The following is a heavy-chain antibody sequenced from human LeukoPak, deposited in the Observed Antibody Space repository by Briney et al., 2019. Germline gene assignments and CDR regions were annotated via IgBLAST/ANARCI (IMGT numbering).Heavy chain of an antibody. CDR1: GYTFTGYY. D-gene: IGHD4-23*01. V-gene: IGHV1-2*02. Sequence: ASVKVSCKASGYTFTGYYMHWVRQAPGQGLEWMGWINPNSGGTNYAQKFQGRVTMTRDTSISTAYMELSRLRSDDTAVYYCARRKGDYGGNPIDYWGQGTLVPVSS. CDR3: ARRKGDYGGNPIDY. CDR2: INPNSGGT. J-gene: IGHJ4*02.